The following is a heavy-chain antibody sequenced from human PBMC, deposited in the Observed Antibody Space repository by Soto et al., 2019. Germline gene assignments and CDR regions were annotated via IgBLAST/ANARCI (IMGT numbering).Heavy chain of an antibody. J-gene: IGHJ2*01. Sequence: ASVKVSCKASGYTFTSYGISWVRQAPGQGLEWMGWISAYNGNTNYAQKLQGRVTMTTDTSTSTAYMELRSLRSDDTAVYYCAKEGESYCSCCGHRGLHSFPARRTFDL. D-gene: IGHD6-19*01. CDR1: GYTFTSYG. V-gene: IGHV1-18*01. CDR3: AKEGESYCSCCGHRGLHSFPARRTFDL. CDR2: ISAYNGNT.